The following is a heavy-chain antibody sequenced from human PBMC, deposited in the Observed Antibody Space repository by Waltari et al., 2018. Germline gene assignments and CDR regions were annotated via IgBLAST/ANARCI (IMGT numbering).Heavy chain of an antibody. D-gene: IGHD2-2*01. V-gene: IGHV1-2*02. CDR2: INPSFGNT. CDR1: GYPFPVHS. CDR3: ATYQLLHNYNSYYMDV. J-gene: IGHJ6*03. Sequence: QMQLVHAVAAVKKPGPTAKGSVTAAGYPFPVHSLQWVRQAPGQGLEWMGWINPSFGNTKYAEKFQGRVTMTRDTSINTAYMELTRLRSDDTAVYYCATYQLLHNYNSYYMDVWGNGTTVTVSS.